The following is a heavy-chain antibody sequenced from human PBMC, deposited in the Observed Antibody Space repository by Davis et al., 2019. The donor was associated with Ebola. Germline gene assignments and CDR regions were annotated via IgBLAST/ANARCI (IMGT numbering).Heavy chain of an antibody. Sequence: PGGSLRLSCAASGFTFSDYYMSWIRQAPGKGLEWVSYISSSSSTIYYADSVKGRFTISRDNAKNSLYLQMNSLRAEDTAVYYCARDPTMINYMDVWGKGTTVTVSS. J-gene: IGHJ6*03. CDR3: ARDPTMINYMDV. D-gene: IGHD3-22*01. V-gene: IGHV3-11*04. CDR1: GFTFSDYY. CDR2: ISSSSSTI.